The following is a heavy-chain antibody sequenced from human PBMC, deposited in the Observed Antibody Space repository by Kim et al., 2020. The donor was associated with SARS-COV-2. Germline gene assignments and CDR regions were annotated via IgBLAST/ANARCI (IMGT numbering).Heavy chain of an antibody. CDR3: TRDRAGAGDY. D-gene: IGHD3-10*01. J-gene: IGHJ4*02. Sequence: STEYAATVKGRFTISRYDSKNSLYLQLNSLKTADTAVYFCTRDRAGAGDYWGQGTLVSVSS. CDR2: ST. V-gene: IGHV3-72*01.